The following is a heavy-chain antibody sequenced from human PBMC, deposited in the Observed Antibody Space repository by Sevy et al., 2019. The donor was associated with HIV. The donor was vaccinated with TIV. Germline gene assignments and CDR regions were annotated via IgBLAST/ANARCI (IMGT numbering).Heavy chain of an antibody. CDR1: GFNFISHA. CDR2: ISSSGSNT. J-gene: IGHJ6*02. CDR3: AKDRGSYHYYGMDV. Sequence: GGSLRLSCAASGFNFISHAMSWVRQAPGKGLEWVSSISSSGSNTYYADSVKGRLTISRDNSKNTRYLQMNRLRADDTAVYYCAKDRGSYHYYGMDVWGQGTTVTVSS. D-gene: IGHD3-16*02. V-gene: IGHV3-23*01.